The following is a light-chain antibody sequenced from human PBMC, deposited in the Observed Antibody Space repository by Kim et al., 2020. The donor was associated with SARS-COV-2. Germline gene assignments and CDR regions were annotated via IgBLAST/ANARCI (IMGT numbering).Light chain of an antibody. CDR3: SSYAGSNNLV. CDR2: VVS. V-gene: IGLV2-8*01. Sequence: GQSVTISCTGTSSDVGGYNYVSWYQQHPGKAPKLMIYVVSKRPSGVPDRFSGSKSGNTASLTVSGLQAEDEADYYCSSYAGSNNLVFGGGTKLTVL. J-gene: IGLJ3*02. CDR1: SSDVGGYNY.